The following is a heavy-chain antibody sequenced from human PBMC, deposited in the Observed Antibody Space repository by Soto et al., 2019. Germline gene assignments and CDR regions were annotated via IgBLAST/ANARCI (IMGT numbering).Heavy chain of an antibody. Sequence: GESLKISCNVSGYSFTNYWIGWVRQMPGKGLEWMGIIYPDDSDTRYSPSFQGQVTISADKSFSTAYLQWSSLKASDTAMYYCARQLATIVRGGLMGPGDCFDIWGQGTMVTVSS. V-gene: IGHV5-51*01. CDR1: GYSFTNYW. CDR3: ARQLATIVRGGLMGPGDCFDI. D-gene: IGHD3-10*01. J-gene: IGHJ3*02. CDR2: IYPDDSDT.